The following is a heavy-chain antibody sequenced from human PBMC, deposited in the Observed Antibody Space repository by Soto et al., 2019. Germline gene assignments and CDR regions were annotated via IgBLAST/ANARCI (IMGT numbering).Heavy chain of an antibody. V-gene: IGHV3-30-3*01. D-gene: IGHD6-19*01. J-gene: IGHJ4*02. CDR1: GFTFSSYA. Sequence: GGSLRLSCAASGFTFSSYAMHWVRQAPGKGLKWVAVISYDGSNKYYADSVKGRFTISRDNSKNTLYLQMNSLRAEDTAVYYCARDLGPSSGCHVGFYFWGQGTLVTVSS. CDR2: ISYDGSNK. CDR3: ARDLGPSSGCHVGFYF.